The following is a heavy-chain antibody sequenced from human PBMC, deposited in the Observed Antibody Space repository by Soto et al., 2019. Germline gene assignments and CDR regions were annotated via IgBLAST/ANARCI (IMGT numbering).Heavy chain of an antibody. J-gene: IGHJ4*02. CDR1: GGSIIGFF. Sequence: SETLSLTCTVSGGSIIGFFWSWIRQPAGKGLEWIGRIYSSGNTNYNPSLKSRVTVSMDTSENLFSLSLSSLTAADTAVYFCAREDQVGYFDYWGQGTLVSVTS. CDR3: AREDQVGYFDY. V-gene: IGHV4-4*07. CDR2: IYSSGNT.